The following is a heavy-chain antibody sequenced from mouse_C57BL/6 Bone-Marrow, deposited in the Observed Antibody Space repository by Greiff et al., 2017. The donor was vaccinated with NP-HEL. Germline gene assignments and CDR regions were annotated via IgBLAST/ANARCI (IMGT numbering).Heavy chain of an antibody. Sequence: QVQLKQSGAELARPGASVKLSCKASGYTFTSSGISWVKQRTGQGLEWIGEIYPRSGNTYYTEKFKGKATLTADKSSSTAYMELRSLTSEDSAVYFCVRRFINYYGSSDTMDYWGQGTSVTVSP. CDR2: IYPRSGNT. V-gene: IGHV1-81*01. J-gene: IGHJ4*01. CDR1: GYTFTSSG. D-gene: IGHD1-1*01. CDR3: VRRFINYYGSSDTMDY.